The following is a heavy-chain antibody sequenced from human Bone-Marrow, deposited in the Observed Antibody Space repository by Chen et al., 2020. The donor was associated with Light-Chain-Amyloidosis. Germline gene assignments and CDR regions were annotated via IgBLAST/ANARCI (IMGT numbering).Heavy chain of an antibody. V-gene: IGHV3-21*01. CDR1: GCAFNSYN. CDR2: ISSSSTYI. Sequence: EVQLVESGGGLVKPGGSLRLSCAASGCAFNSYNMNWVRQAPGKGLEWVSSISSSSTYIYYADSMKGRFTISRDDAKNSLYLQMSNLRAEDTAVYYCAREDFGDYEKIDLWGQGTLVTVSS. J-gene: IGHJ5*02. CDR3: AREDFGDYEKIDL. D-gene: IGHD4-17*01.